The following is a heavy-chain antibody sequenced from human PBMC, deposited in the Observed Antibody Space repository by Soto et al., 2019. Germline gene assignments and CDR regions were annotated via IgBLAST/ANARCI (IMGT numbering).Heavy chain of an antibody. J-gene: IGHJ5*02. Sequence: SRVTISVDTSKNQFSLKLSSVTAADTAVYYCARGGEDSGSYLDWFDPWGQGTLVTVSS. D-gene: IGHD1-26*01. V-gene: IGHV4-34*01. CDR3: ARGGEDSGSYLDWFDP.